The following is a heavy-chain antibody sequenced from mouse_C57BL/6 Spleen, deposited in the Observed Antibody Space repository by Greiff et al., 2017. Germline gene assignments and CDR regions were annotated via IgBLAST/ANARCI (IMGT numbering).Heavy chain of an antibody. CDR2: ISSGSSTI. D-gene: IGHD1-1*01. CDR3: ARNYYGSSFDY. Sequence: EVKLVESGGGLVKPGGSLKLSCAASGFTFSDYGMHWVRQAPEQGLEWVAYISSGSSTIYYADTVKGRFTISRDTANNTLFLQMTSLRSEDTAMYYCARNYYGSSFDYWGQGTTLTVSS. CDR1: GFTFSDYG. J-gene: IGHJ2*01. V-gene: IGHV5-17*01.